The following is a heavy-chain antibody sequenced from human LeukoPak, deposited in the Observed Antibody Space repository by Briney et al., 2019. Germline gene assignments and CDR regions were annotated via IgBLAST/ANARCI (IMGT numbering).Heavy chain of an antibody. CDR3: ARPYYDILTGYYDYYGMDV. D-gene: IGHD3-9*01. CDR1: GVTFSSYS. CDR2: ISSSSSTI. J-gene: IGHJ6*02. V-gene: IGHV3-48*01. Sequence: GGSLRLSCAASGVTFSSYSMNWVRQAPGKGLEWVSYISSSSSTIYYADSVKGRFTISRDNAKNSLYLQMNSLRAEDTAVYYCARPYYDILTGYYDYYGMDVWGQGTTVTVSS.